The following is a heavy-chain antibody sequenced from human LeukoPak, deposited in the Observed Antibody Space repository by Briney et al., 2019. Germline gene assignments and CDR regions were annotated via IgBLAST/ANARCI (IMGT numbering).Heavy chain of an antibody. V-gene: IGHV1-24*01. CDR2: FDPEDGET. CDR1: AYTLTELS. D-gene: IGHD6-19*01. Sequence: GASVKVSCKVSAYTLTELSMHWVRQAPGKGLEWMGGFDPEDGETIYAQKFQGRVTMTEDTSTDTADMELSSLRGEEPAVYYCETKERGLVPTYYFDYWGQGTLVTVSS. J-gene: IGHJ4*02. CDR3: ETKERGLVPTYYFDY.